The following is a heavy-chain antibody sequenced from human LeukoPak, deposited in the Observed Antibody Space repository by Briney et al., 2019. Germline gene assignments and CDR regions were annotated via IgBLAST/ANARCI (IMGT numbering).Heavy chain of an antibody. D-gene: IGHD6-13*01. Sequence: SETLSLTCTVSGGSISSYYWSWIRQPPGKGLEWFGYIYYSGSTNYNPSLKSRVTISVDTSKNQFSLKLSSVTAANTAVYYCARPGQGLQSSSWYGGFDIWGQGTMVTVSS. CDR1: GGSISSYY. V-gene: IGHV4-59*08. J-gene: IGHJ3*02. CDR3: ARPGQGLQSSSWYGGFDI. CDR2: IYYSGST.